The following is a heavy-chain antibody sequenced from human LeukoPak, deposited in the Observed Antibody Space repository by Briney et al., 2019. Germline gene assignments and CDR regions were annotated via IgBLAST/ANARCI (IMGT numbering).Heavy chain of an antibody. CDR3: AHGGVTTSGFDY. D-gene: IGHD4-17*01. Sequence: SGPTLVKPTQTLTLTCTFSGFSLSTSGVGVGWIRQPPGKALEWLALIYWDDDKRYSPSLKSRLTITKDTSKNQVVLTMTNMDPVDTVTYYCAHGGVTTSGFDYWGQGTLVTVSS. CDR2: IYWDDDK. CDR1: GFSLSTSGVG. J-gene: IGHJ4*02. V-gene: IGHV2-5*02.